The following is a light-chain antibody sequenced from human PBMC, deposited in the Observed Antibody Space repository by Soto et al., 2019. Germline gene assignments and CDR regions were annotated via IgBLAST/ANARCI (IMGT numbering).Light chain of an antibody. CDR1: SSDVGTYNL. J-gene: IGLJ3*02. CDR2: EDT. CDR3: CSYAGSSTLV. V-gene: IGLV2-23*01. Sequence: QPVLTQPASVSGSPGQSVTISCTGTSSDVGTYNLVSWYQHHPGKAPRFMIYEDTKRPSGVSDRFSGSKSGNTASLTISGLQAEDEADYYCCSYAGSSTLVFGGGTQLTVL.